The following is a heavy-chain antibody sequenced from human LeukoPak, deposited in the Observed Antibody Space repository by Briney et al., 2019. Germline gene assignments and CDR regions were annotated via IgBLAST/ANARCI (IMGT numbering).Heavy chain of an antibody. J-gene: IGHJ3*02. D-gene: IGHD2-2*03. Sequence: SETLSLTCTVSGGSISSGDYYWSWIRQPPGKGLEWIGYIYYSGSTYYNPSLKSRVTISVDTSKNQFSLKLSSVTAADTAVYYCARGILDIVVVEAFDIWGQGTMVTVSS. V-gene: IGHV4-30-4*08. CDR1: GGSISSGDYY. CDR3: ARGILDIVVVEAFDI. CDR2: IYYSGST.